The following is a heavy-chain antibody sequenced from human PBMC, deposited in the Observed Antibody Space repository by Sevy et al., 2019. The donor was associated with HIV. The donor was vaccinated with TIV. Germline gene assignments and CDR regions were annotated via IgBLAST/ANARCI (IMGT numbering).Heavy chain of an antibody. J-gene: IGHJ4*02. CDR3: ARGLEYCAAIDWPFGF. CDR1: GYNFPGYY. V-gene: IGHV1-2*02. CDR2: FNPKRGGT. D-gene: IGHD2-8*02. Sequence: ASVKVSCKASGYNFPGYYMHWVRQAPGQGLEWMGRFNPKRGGTNYAQKFQGRVTMTTDTSISTAYMALSRLRSDDTAIYYCARGLEYCAAIDWPFGFWGQGTLVTVSS.